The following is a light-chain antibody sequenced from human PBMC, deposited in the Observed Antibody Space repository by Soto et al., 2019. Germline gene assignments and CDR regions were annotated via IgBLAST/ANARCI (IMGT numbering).Light chain of an antibody. CDR1: SSNIGSNT. J-gene: IGLJ1*01. CDR3: AAWDDSLNGLYV. V-gene: IGLV1-44*01. CDR2: SNN. Sequence: QSVLTQPPSASGTPGQRVTISCSGSSSNIGSNTVNWYQQLPGTAPKLLIYSNNQRPSGVPDRFSGSKSGTSASLAISGLQFEGEADYYCAAWDDSLNGLYVFGTGTKVTVL.